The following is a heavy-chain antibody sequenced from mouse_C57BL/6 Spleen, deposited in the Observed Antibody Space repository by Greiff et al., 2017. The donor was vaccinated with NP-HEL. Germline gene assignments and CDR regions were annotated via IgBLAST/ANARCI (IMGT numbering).Heavy chain of an antibody. J-gene: IGHJ1*03. Sequence: QVQLQQPGAELVMPGASVKLSCKASGYTFTSYWMHWVKQRPGQGLEWIGEIDPSDSYTNYNQKFKGKSTLTVDKSSSTAYMQLSSLTSEDSAVYYCARNGSNWYFDVWGTGTTVTVSS. CDR2: IDPSDSYT. CDR1: GYTFTSYW. CDR3: ARNGSNWYFDV. V-gene: IGHV1-69*01. D-gene: IGHD1-1*01.